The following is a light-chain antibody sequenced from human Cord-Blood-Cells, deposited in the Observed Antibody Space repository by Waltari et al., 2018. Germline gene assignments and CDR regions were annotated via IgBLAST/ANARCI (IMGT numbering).Light chain of an antibody. CDR3: QSADSSGTYCV. CDR2: KDS. Sequence: SYELTQPPSVSVSPGQTARITCSGDALPQQYAYWYQQKPGQAPVLVIYKDSERPSGIPERFSGSSSGTTVTLTISGVQAEDEADYYCQSADSSGTYCVFGGGTKLTVL. CDR1: ALPQQY. J-gene: IGLJ3*02. V-gene: IGLV3-25*03.